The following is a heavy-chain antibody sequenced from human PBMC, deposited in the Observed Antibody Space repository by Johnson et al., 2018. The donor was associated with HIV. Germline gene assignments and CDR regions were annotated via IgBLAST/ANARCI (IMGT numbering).Heavy chain of an antibody. Sequence: QVQLVESGGGLVQPGGSLRLSCAASGFSFSDHYMSWIRQAPGKGLEWVSYISSSGSTIYYADSVKGRFPVSRDNAKNSLYLQMNSLRAEDTAVYYCARGGDVVWFGEFPGAFDVWGQGTMVTVSS. CDR2: ISSSGSTI. D-gene: IGHD3-10*01. CDR3: ARGGDVVWFGEFPGAFDV. J-gene: IGHJ3*01. V-gene: IGHV3-11*04. CDR1: GFSFSDHY.